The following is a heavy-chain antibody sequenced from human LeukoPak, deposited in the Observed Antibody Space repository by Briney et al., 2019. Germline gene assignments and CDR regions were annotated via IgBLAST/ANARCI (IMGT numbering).Heavy chain of an antibody. V-gene: IGHV4-4*07. CDR1: GASISGNY. Sequence: SETLSLTCTVSGASISGNYWIWIRQPAGKGLECIGRIHSSGRTNYNPSLASRVTMSVDTSKNQFSLNLSSVIAADTAVYYCARGLHGGGDYWGQGILVTVSP. CDR2: IHSSGRT. J-gene: IGHJ4*02. D-gene: IGHD3-10*01. CDR3: ARGLHGGGDY.